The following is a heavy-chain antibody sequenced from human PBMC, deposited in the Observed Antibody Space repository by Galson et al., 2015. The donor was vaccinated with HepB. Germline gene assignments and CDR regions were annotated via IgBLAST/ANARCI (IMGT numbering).Heavy chain of an antibody. CDR2: LRSKAYGGTT. CDR3: SREPDCSFTSCYDY. D-gene: IGHD2-2*01. J-gene: IGHJ4*02. CDR1: GFTFGDYA. V-gene: IGHV3-49*03. Sequence: SLRLSCAGSGFTFGDYAMGWFRQAPGKGLEWVGFLRSKAYGGTTEYAASVKGRFTMSRDDSKSIAYLQMNSLKTEDTAVYYCSREPDCSFTSCYDYWGQGTLVTVSS.